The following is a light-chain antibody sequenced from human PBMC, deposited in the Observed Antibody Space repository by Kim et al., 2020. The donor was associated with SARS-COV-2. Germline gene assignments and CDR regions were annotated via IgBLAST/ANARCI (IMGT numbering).Light chain of an antibody. J-gene: IGKJ2*01. CDR3: QHYRHVPYT. CDR2: EAA. V-gene: IGKV1-5*03. CDR1: GSMDAF. Sequence: SGAVGDIVTSTCRGSGSMDAFLAWYQRKPGKAPTLRICEAASLETGVPSRFSGSGYGADYSLTISSLQADDFATYYCQHYRHVPYTFGQGTKLEI.